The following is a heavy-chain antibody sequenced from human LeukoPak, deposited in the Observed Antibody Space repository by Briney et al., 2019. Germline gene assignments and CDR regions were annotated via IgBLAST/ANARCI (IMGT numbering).Heavy chain of an antibody. Sequence: GGSLRLSCAASGFTFSDHYMSWIRQAPGKGLEWVSYISSSGGTIYYADSVKGRFTISRDNAKNSLYLQMNSLRAEDTAVYYCARVRYRYFDYWGQGTLVTVSS. CDR1: GFTFSDHY. CDR3: ARVRYRYFDY. D-gene: IGHD1-26*01. J-gene: IGHJ4*02. V-gene: IGHV3-11*01. CDR2: ISSSGGTI.